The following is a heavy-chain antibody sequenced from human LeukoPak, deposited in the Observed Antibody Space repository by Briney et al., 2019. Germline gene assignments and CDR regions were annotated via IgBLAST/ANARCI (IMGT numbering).Heavy chain of an antibody. J-gene: IGHJ4*02. CDR1: GGSISSYY. CDR2: IYSSGIT. CDR3: ARDTGKSGYPDY. D-gene: IGHD3-3*01. Sequence: TSETLSLTCTVSGGSISSYYWSWIRQPAGKAPEWIGRIYSSGITNYNPSLKSRVTMSLDNSKNQLSLKLSYVTAADTAVYYCARDTGKSGYPDYWGQGTLVTVSS. V-gene: IGHV4-4*07.